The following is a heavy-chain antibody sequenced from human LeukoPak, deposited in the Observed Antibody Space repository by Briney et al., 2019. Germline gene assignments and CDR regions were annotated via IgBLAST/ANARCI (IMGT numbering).Heavy chain of an antibody. J-gene: IGHJ4*02. D-gene: IGHD5-12*01. CDR2: IWYDGSNK. V-gene: IGHV3-33*01. CDR1: VFSYSIHG. CDR3: ARAPDIVATEYYFDY. Sequence: GRSLRLSCAASVFSYSIHGMHWLRQAPGKGLEWVAVIWYDGSNKYYADSVKGRFTISRDNSKNTLYLQMNSLRAEDTAVYYCARAPDIVATEYYFDYWGQGTLVTVSS.